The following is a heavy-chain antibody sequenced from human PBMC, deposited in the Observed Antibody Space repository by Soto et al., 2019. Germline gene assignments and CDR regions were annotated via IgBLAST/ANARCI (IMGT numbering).Heavy chain of an antibody. J-gene: IGHJ3*02. Sequence: GGSLRLSCAASGFTFSSYSMNWVRQAPGKGLEWVSYISSSSSTIYYADSVKGRFTISRDNAKNSLYLQMNSLRDEDTAVYYCAAGNDYDSHDAFDIWGQGTMVTVSS. CDR3: AAGNDYDSHDAFDI. CDR1: GFTFSSYS. D-gene: IGHD4-17*01. CDR2: ISSSSSTI. V-gene: IGHV3-48*02.